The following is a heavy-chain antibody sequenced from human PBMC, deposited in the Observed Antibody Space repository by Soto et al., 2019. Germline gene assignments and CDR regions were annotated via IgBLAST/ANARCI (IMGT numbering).Heavy chain of an antibody. D-gene: IGHD3-3*01. CDR3: AKDHRRITIFGVVTLINWFDP. CDR1: GFTFSSYA. Sequence: EVQLLESGGGLVQPGGSLRLSCAASGFTFSSYAMSWVRQAPGKGLEWVSAISGSGGSTYYEDSVKGRFTISRDNSKNTLYLQMNSLRAEDTAVYYCAKDHRRITIFGVVTLINWFDPWGQGTLVTVSS. CDR2: ISGSGGST. J-gene: IGHJ5*02. V-gene: IGHV3-23*01.